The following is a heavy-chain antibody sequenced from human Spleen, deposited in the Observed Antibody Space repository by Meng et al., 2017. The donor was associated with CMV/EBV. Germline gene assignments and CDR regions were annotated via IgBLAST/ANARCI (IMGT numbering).Heavy chain of an antibody. CDR3: AKVLAVQHLVYYFDY. Sequence: GESLKISCAVSGLTVSSNYMSWVRQAPGKGLEWVSVIYSGGSTYYADSVKGRFTISRDKSMNTLYLQMNSLRADDTALYYCAKVLAVQHLVYYFDYWGQGTLVTVSS. CDR1: GLTVSSNY. D-gene: IGHD6-13*01. V-gene: IGHV3-53*01. CDR2: IYSGGST. J-gene: IGHJ4*02.